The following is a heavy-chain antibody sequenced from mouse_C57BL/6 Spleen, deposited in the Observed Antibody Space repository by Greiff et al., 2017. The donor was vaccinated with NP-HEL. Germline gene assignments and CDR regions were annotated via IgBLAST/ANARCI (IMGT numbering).Heavy chain of an antibody. V-gene: IGHV5-9-1*02. CDR1: GFTFSSYA. D-gene: IGHD4-1*01. Sequence: EVKLVESGEGLVKPGGSLKLSCAASGFTFSSYAMSWVRQTPEKRLEWVAYISSGGDYIYYADTVKGRFTISRDNARNTLYLQMSSLKSEDTAMYYCTREDNWDYFDYWGQGTTLTVSS. J-gene: IGHJ2*01. CDR3: TREDNWDYFDY. CDR2: ISSGGDYI.